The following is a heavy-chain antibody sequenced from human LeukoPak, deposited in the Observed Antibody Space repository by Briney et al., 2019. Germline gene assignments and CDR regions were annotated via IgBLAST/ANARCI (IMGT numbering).Heavy chain of an antibody. D-gene: IGHD3-10*01. Sequence: GGSLRLSCAASGFTFDDYAMHWVRQVPGKGLEWVSGVSWNNGSIGYADSVKGRFTISRDNSKNTLYLQMNSLRAEDTAVYYCAKGLYHYYGSGSYTLDYWGQGTLVTVSS. V-gene: IGHV3-9*01. CDR2: VSWNNGSI. CDR1: GFTFDDYA. J-gene: IGHJ4*02. CDR3: AKGLYHYYGSGSYTLDY.